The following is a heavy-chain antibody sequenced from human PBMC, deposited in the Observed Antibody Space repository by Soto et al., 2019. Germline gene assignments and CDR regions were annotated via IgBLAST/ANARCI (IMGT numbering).Heavy chain of an antibody. CDR2: IRSKDYGGTT. CDR3: TRDRIQLERLFDY. Sequence: GGSLRLSCTASGFTFGDYAMSWFRQAPGKGLEWVGFIRSKDYGGTTEYTASVKGRFTISRDDSKSIAYLQMNSLKTEDTAVYYCTRDRIQLERLFDYWGQGTLVTVSS. CDR1: GFTFGDYA. D-gene: IGHD1-1*01. V-gene: IGHV3-49*01. J-gene: IGHJ4*02.